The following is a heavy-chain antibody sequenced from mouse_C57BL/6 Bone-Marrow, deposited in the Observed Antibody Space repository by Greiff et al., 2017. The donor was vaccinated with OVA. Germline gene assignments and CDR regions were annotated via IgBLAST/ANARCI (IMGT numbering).Heavy chain of an antibody. Sequence: QVQLKQSGPGILQPSQTLSLTCSFSGFSLSTFGMGVGWIRQPSGKGLEWLAHIWWDDDKYYNPALKSRLTISKDTSKNQVFLKIANVDTADTATYYCARLSTIIRDWFAYWGQGTLVTVSA. CDR1: GFSLSTFGMG. CDR2: IWWDDDK. J-gene: IGHJ3*01. D-gene: IGHD2-4*01. V-gene: IGHV8-8*01. CDR3: ARLSTIIRDWFAY.